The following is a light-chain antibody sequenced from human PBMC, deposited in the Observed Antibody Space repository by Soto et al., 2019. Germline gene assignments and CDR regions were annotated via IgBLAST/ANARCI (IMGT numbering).Light chain of an antibody. J-gene: IGKJ4*01. Sequence: DIQMTQSPSSLSASIGDRVTITCRASQGIGNYVAWYQQKPGKVPKLLIYAASTLQSGVPSRFSGSGYGTDSTLTISSLQTEDVATYYCQKYNSALLTFGGGTKVEIK. CDR2: AAS. V-gene: IGKV1-27*01. CDR3: QKYNSALLT. CDR1: QGIGNY.